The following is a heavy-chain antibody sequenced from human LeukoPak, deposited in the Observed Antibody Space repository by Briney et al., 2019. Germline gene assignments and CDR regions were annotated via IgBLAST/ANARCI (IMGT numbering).Heavy chain of an antibody. CDR1: GGSISSGGYY. Sequence: YPSETLSLTCTVSGGSISSGGYYWSWIRQHPGKGLEWIGYIYYSGSTYYNPSLKSRVTISVDTSKNQFSLKLSSVTAADTAVYYCARATIDGYNYFDYWGQGTLVTVSS. V-gene: IGHV4-31*03. CDR2: IYYSGST. D-gene: IGHD5-24*01. CDR3: ARATIDGYNYFDY. J-gene: IGHJ4*02.